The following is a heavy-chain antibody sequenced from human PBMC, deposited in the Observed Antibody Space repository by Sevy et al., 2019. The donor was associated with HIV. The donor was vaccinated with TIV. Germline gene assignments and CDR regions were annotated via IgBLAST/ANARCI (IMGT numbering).Heavy chain of an antibody. D-gene: IGHD5-18*01. CDR2: ISGDGYSK. CDR3: AGGYSYGSRYNYYYGMDV. J-gene: IGHJ6*02. V-gene: IGHV3-23*01. CDR1: GFSFGDYA. Sequence: GESLKISCAASGFSFGDYAMNWVRQAPGKGLEWVSGISGDGYSKYHADSVKGRFTISRDNAKNTLYLQMNSLRAEDTAVFYCAGGYSYGSRYNYYYGMDVWGQGTTVTVSS.